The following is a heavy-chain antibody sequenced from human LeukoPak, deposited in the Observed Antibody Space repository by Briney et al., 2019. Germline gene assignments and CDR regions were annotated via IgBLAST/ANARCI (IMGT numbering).Heavy chain of an antibody. J-gene: IGHJ6*03. CDR1: GFTFSDYY. CDR3: ARVGCSGGSCYSSAHYYYYYYMDV. Sequence: GGSLRLSCAASGFTFSDYYMSWIRQAPGKGLEWVSYISSSGSTIYYADSVKGRFTISRDNAKNSLYLQMNSLRAEDTAVYYCARVGCSGGSCYSSAHYYYYYYMDVWGKGTTVTVSS. V-gene: IGHV3-11*04. D-gene: IGHD2-15*01. CDR2: ISSSGSTI.